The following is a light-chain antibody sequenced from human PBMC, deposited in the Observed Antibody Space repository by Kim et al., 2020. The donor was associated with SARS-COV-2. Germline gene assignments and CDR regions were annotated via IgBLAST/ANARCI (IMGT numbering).Light chain of an antibody. CDR1: SSDVGGYNY. J-gene: IGLJ2*01. CDR2: DVS. V-gene: IGLV2-14*04. CDR3: NSCTGSSIWGV. Sequence: QSITISCTGTSSDVGGYNYVSWYQQHPGKAPKLMIYDVSKRPSGVSNRFSGSKSGNTASLTISGLQAEDEADYYCNSCTGSSIWGVFGGGTQLTVL.